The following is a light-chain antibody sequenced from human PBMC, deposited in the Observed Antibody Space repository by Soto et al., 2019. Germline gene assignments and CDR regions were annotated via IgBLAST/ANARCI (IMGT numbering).Light chain of an antibody. Sequence: QSALTQPASVSGSPGQSITISCTGTSSDVGNYNFVSWYQQYPDKAPKLMIYEVSNRPSGVSNRFSGSKSGKTASLSISGLQAEDEANYYCSSYTTSTSWVFGGGTKLTVL. V-gene: IGLV2-14*01. CDR2: EVS. CDR1: SSDVGNYNF. CDR3: SSYTTSTSWV. J-gene: IGLJ3*02.